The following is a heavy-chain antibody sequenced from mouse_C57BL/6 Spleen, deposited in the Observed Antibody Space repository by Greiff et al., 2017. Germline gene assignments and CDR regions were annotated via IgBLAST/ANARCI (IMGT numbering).Heavy chain of an antibody. CDR3: ASWGYSNPFDY. CDR2: INPSNGGT. J-gene: IGHJ2*01. CDR1: GYTFTSYW. Sequence: QVQLQQPGTELVKPGASVKLSCKASGYTFTSYWMHWVKQRPGRGLEWIGNINPSNGGTNYNEKFKSKATLTVDKSSSTAYMQRSSLASEDSAVYYWASWGYSNPFDYWGQGTTRTVSS. V-gene: IGHV1-53*01. D-gene: IGHD2-5*01.